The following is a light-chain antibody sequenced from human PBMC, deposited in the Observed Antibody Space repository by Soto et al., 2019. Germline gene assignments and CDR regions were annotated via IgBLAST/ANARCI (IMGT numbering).Light chain of an antibody. V-gene: IGLV1-47*01. CDR1: RSNIGSAI. J-gene: IGLJ3*02. CDR2: MNN. Sequence: QSVLTQPPSLSGTPGQTVTISCIGSRSNIGSAIVHWYQQIPGTAPKHLIYMNNQRPSGVPDRFSGSKSGTSASLVITGLRPEDEADYYCVAWDDNLSSRVFGGVTQLTVL. CDR3: VAWDDNLSSRV.